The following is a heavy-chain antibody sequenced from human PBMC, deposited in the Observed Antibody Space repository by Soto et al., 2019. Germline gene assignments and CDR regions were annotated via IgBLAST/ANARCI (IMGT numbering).Heavy chain of an antibody. Sequence: PGGSLRLSCAASGFIFSTFGMNWVRQAPGKGLEWVAVIWYDGANKYTADSVKGRFTISRDNSRNTLFLQMNSLRVEDTAVYYCARGRSDAPPRRTLRFLEWLKIKNWFDPWGQGTLVTVSS. V-gene: IGHV3-33*08. D-gene: IGHD3-3*01. J-gene: IGHJ5*02. CDR3: ARGRSDAPPRRTLRFLEWLKIKNWFDP. CDR2: IWYDGANK. CDR1: GFIFSTFG.